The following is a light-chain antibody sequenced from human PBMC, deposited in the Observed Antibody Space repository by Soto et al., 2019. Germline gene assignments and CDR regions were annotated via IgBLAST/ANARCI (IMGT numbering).Light chain of an antibody. J-gene: IGKJ4*01. CDR3: QQYVGSPPIT. CDR2: GAS. CDR1: QSVSNN. V-gene: IGKV3-20*01. Sequence: IVLTQSPGTLSLSAGERATLSCRASQSVSNNLAWFQQKPGQAPRLLIYGASNRATGIPDRFSGSGSGTDFTLTISRLEPEDFAVYYCQQYVGSPPITFGGGTKVEIK.